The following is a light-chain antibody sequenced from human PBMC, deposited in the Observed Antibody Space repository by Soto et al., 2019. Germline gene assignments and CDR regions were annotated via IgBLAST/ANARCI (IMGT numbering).Light chain of an antibody. Sequence: EIVLTQSPGTLSLSPGEGATLSCRASQSVSSSLLAWFQQKPGQAPRLLIHDVSSRSTCIPDRFSCSGSRTYFTLSLSRLEPEDFAVYYCFQYGSSLLTFGQGTKLEIK. CDR3: FQYGSSLLT. CDR1: QSVSSSL. CDR2: DVS. J-gene: IGKJ2*01. V-gene: IGKV3-20*01.